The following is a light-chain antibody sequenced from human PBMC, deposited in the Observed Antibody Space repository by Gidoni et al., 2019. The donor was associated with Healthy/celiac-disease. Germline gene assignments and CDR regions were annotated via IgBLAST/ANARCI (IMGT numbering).Light chain of an antibody. CDR1: QSLLHSNGYNY. CDR3: MQALQTPP. CDR2: LGS. J-gene: IGKJ1*01. Sequence: DIVMTQSPLSLPVTPGEPASISCRSSQSLLHSNGYNYLDWYLQKPGQSPQLLIYLGSNRASGVPDRFSGSGSGTDFTLKISRVEAEDVGVYYCMQALQTPPFXXXTKVEIK. V-gene: IGKV2-28*01.